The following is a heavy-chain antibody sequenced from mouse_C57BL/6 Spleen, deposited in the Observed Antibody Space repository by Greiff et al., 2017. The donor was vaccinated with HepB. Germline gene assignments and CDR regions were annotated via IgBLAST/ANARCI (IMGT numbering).Heavy chain of an antibody. V-gene: IGHV1-59*01. CDR3: ARDSTVDY. CDR1: GYTFTSYW. J-gene: IGHJ2*01. CDR2: IDPSDSYT. D-gene: IGHD2-5*01. Sequence: QVQLQQPGAELVRPGPSVKLSCKASGYTFTSYWMHWVKQRPGQGLEWIGVIDPSDSYTNYNQKFKGKATLTVDTSSSTAYMQLSSLTSEDSAVYYCARDSTVDYWGQGTTLTVSS.